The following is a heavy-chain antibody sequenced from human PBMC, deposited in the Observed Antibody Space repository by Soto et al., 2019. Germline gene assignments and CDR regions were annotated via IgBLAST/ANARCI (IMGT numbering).Heavy chain of an antibody. Sequence: QVHLQESGPGLVKPAQTLSLTCTVSGGSISSGVYYCSWIRQQPGKGLEWIGYIYYSGSTYYNPSLKSRVTISVDTSKNQFYLKLSSVNAAATAVYDWASVRGGGPFDDWGQGTLVTVSS. CDR2: IYYSGST. V-gene: IGHV4-31*03. CDR1: GGSISSGVYY. J-gene: IGHJ4*02. D-gene: IGHD1-26*01. CDR3: ASVRGGGPFDD.